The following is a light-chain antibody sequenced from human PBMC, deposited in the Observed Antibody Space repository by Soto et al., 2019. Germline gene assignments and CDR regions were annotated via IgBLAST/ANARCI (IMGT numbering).Light chain of an antibody. V-gene: IGKV1-5*01. Sequence: IQLTQSPSTVSASVGDSVTISCRASHDIFTYLAWYQHKPGKAPRLLIFSASSLQTGVPPRFRGSGSGTDFTLTISSLQPDDVGLYYCQHYTRASGPFGQGTRV. CDR1: HDIFTY. CDR3: QHYTRASGP. J-gene: IGKJ1*01. CDR2: SAS.